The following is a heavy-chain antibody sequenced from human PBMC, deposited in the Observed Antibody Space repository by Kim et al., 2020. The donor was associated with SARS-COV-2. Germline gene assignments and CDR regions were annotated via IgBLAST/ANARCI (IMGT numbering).Heavy chain of an antibody. CDR2: IYYSGST. V-gene: IGHV4-59*13. Sequence: SETLSLTCTVSGGSISSYYWSWIRQPPGKGLEWIGYIYYSGSTNYNPSLKSRVTISVDTSKTQFSLKLSSVTAADTAVYYCASLAIPGGWNYGVYYYYGMDVWGQGTPVTVSS. J-gene: IGHJ6*02. CDR1: GGSISSYY. CDR3: ASLAIPGGWNYGVYYYYGMDV. D-gene: IGHD1-7*01.